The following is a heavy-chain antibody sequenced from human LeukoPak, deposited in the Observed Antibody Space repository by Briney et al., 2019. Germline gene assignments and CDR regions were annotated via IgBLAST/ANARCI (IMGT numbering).Heavy chain of an antibody. CDR2: ISHSGST. V-gene: IGHV4-34*01. CDR1: GGSFSGYY. CDR3: ARGYPTVKYYYYGMDV. Sequence: SETLSLTCAVYGGSFSGYYWSWIRQPPGKGLEWIGEISHSGSTNYNPSLKSRVTISVDTSKNQFSLKLSSVTAADTAVYYCARGYPTVKYYYYGMDVWGQGTTVTVSS. D-gene: IGHD4-17*01. J-gene: IGHJ6*02.